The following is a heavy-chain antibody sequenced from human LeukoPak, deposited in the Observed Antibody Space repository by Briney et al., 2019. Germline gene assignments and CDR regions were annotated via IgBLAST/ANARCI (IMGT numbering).Heavy chain of an antibody. CDR3: VVHSVTSCY. J-gene: IGHJ4*02. CDR2: ITSSGTST. D-gene: IGHD5/OR15-5a*01. Sequence: GGSLRLSCATSGFTLSSYEMNWVRQAPGKGLEWISYITSSGTSTYYADSVKGRFTISRDNGKTALYLQMNSLRAEDTAVYYCVVHSVTSCYWGQGTLVTVSS. V-gene: IGHV3-48*03. CDR1: GFTLSSYE.